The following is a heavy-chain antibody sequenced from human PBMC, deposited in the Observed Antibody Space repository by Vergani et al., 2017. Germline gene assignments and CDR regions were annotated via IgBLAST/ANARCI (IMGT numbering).Heavy chain of an antibody. J-gene: IGHJ5*02. V-gene: IGHV3-23*04. Sequence: EVQLVESGGGLVQPGGSLRLSCAASGFTFSSYAMSWVRQAPGKGLEWVSAISGSGGSTYYADSVKGRFTISRDNSKNTLYLQMNSLRAEDTAVYYCAKNLARSMIVANWFDPWGQGTLVTVSS. D-gene: IGHD3-22*01. CDR2: ISGSGGST. CDR3: AKNLARSMIVANWFDP. CDR1: GFTFSSYA.